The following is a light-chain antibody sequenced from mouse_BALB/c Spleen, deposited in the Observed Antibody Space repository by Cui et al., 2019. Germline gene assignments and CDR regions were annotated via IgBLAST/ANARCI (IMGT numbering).Light chain of an antibody. J-gene: IGKJ2*01. V-gene: IGKV14-111*01. CDR1: QDINSY. CDR3: LQYDEFPPT. CDR2: RAN. Sequence: DIKMTQTPSSMYASQGERVTITCKASQDINSYLSWFQQKPGKSPKTLIYRANRLVDGVPSRFSGSGSGQDYSLTISSLEYEDMGIYYCLQYDEFPPTFGGGTKLEIK.